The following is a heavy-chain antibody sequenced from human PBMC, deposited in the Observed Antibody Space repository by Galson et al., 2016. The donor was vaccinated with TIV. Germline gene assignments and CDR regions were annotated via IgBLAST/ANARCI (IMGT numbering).Heavy chain of an antibody. J-gene: IGHJ3*01. V-gene: IGHV3-9*01. CDR3: AKSDTIFGVVIGYDAFDV. CDR1: GFTFDDYA. Sequence: SLRLSCAASGFTFDDYAMYWVRQAPGKGLEWVSGISWSSDSIRYADSVKGRFTISRDNGKNSLYMEMNSLREEDTAFYYCAKSDTIFGVVIGYDAFDVWGQGTLVTVSS. CDR2: ISWSSDSI. D-gene: IGHD3-3*01.